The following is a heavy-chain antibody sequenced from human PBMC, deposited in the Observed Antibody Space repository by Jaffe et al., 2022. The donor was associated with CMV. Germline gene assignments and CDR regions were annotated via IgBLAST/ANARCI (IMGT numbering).Heavy chain of an antibody. CDR3: AREGSDFWSGYYSDY. D-gene: IGHD3-3*01. V-gene: IGHV4-4*07. CDR2: MYISGST. J-gene: IGHJ4*02. CDR1: GGSISGYS. Sequence: QVQLQESGPGLVKPSETLSLTCTVSGGSISGYSWNWIRQPAGKGLEWIGRMYISGSTNYNPSLKSRATMSVDTSKNQFSLKLASLTAADTAVYYCAREGSDFWSGYYSDYWGQGTLVTVSS.